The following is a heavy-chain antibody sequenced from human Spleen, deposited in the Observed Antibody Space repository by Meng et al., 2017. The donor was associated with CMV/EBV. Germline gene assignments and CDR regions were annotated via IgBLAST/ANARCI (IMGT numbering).Heavy chain of an antibody. CDR3: ARAEDSTSWPFDY. J-gene: IGHJ4*02. CDR2: IAYEGTKK. D-gene: IGHD6-13*01. CDR1: GFTFSSYA. V-gene: IGHV3-30-3*01. Sequence: GGSLRLSCAASGFTFSSYAMHWVRQAPGKGLEWVAVIAYEGTKKCYADSVKGRFTISRDNSNNILYLQVISLRPEDTAVYYCARAEDSTSWPFDYWGQGTLVTVSS.